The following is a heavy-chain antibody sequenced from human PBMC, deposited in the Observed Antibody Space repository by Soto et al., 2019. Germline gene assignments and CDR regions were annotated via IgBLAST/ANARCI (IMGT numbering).Heavy chain of an antibody. J-gene: IGHJ4*02. CDR2: IGHDGINK. CDR3: ARYQVPGAPDYFDC. V-gene: IGHV3-30*04. CDR1: GFVFGNYS. Sequence: QVQLVESGGGVVQPGRSLRLSCAASGFVFGNYSMHWVRQAPGKGPEWMTVIGHDGINKYYADYVRGRFTISRDDSKNTLYLPMNSLRVEDSAEYYCARYQVPGAPDYFDCWGQGTLVTDSS.